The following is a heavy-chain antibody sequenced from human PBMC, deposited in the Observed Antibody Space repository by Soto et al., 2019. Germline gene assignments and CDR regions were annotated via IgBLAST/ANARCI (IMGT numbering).Heavy chain of an antibody. V-gene: IGHV3-48*03. CDR2: ISSSGSTI. Sequence: PGGSLRLCCAASGFTFSSYEMNWVRQAPGKGLEWVSYISSSGSTIYYADSVKGRFTISRDNAKNSLYLQMNSLRAEDTAVYYCASEGGYVDTAMVNYWGQGTLVTVS. CDR3: ASEGGYVDTAMVNY. J-gene: IGHJ4*02. CDR1: GFTFSSYE. D-gene: IGHD5-18*01.